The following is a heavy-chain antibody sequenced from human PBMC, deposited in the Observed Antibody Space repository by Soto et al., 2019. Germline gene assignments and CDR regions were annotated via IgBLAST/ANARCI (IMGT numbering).Heavy chain of an antibody. CDR3: TRDPLPSNVAVVFDY. J-gene: IGHJ4*02. CDR2: IRSKAYGGTT. Sequence: PGGSLRLSCTASGFTFGDYAMSWVRQAPGKGLEWVGFIRSKAYGGTTEYAASVKGRFTISRDDSKSIAYLQMNSLKTEDTAVYYCTRDPLPSNVAVVFDYWGQGTLVTVSS. V-gene: IGHV3-49*04. CDR1: GFTFGDYA. D-gene: IGHD6-19*01.